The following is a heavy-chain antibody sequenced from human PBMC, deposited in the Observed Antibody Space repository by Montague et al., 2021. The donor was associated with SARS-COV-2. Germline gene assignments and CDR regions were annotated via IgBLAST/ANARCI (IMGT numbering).Heavy chain of an antibody. CDR2: IYPGDSDT. V-gene: IGHV5-51*01. CDR3: ARHREGVDFYYFYGMGV. CDR1: GYSFSNYW. J-gene: IGHJ6*02. D-gene: IGHD3/OR15-3a*01. Sequence: QSGAEVKKPGESLKISCKGSGYSFSNYWIGWVRQMPGKGLEWVGLIYPGDSDTRYSPSFQGQVTISADTSISTAYLQWSSLKASDTAMYYCARHREGVDFYYFYGMGVWGQGTTVTVSS.